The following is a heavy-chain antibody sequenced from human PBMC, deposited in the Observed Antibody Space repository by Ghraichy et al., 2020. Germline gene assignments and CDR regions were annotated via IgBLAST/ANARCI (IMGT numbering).Heavy chain of an antibody. CDR2: ISGSGGGT. D-gene: IGHD5-18*01. CDR1: GFTFSSYA. Sequence: GGSLRLSCAASGFTFSSYAMSWVRQAPGKGLEWVSAISGSGGGTYYADSVKGRFTISRDNSKNTLFLQMNSLRAEDTAVYYCTKSERRLGDMRQRWLPALTYYYGMDVWGQGTTVTVSS. J-gene: IGHJ6*02. CDR3: TKSERRLGDMRQRWLPALTYYYGMDV. V-gene: IGHV3-23*01.